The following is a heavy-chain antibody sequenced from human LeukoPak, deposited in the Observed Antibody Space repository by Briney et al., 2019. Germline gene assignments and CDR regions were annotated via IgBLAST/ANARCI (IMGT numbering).Heavy chain of an antibody. V-gene: IGHV3-43*01. CDR2: MTWDAGTT. Sequence: GESLRLSCAASGFTFDDYTMHWVRQPPGKGLEWVSLMTWDAGTTYYADSVKGRFTISRDNSKNSLYLQMNSLRSEDTALYYCAKGGQTAARDMDGWGKGTTVTVSS. J-gene: IGHJ6*03. CDR3: AKGGQTAARDMDG. D-gene: IGHD2-2*01. CDR1: GFTFDDYT.